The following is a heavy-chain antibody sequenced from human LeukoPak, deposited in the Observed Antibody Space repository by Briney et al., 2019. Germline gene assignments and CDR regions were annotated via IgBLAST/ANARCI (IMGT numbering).Heavy chain of an antibody. J-gene: IGHJ4*02. D-gene: IGHD2-2*01. Sequence: GRSLRLSCAASGFTFSSYGMHWVRQAPGKGLEWVAVISYDGSNKYYADSVKGRFTISRDNSKNTLYLQMNSLRAEDTAVYYCADPPVGYWGQGTLVTVSS. CDR1: GFTFSSYG. V-gene: IGHV3-30*03. CDR3: ADPPVGY. CDR2: ISYDGSNK.